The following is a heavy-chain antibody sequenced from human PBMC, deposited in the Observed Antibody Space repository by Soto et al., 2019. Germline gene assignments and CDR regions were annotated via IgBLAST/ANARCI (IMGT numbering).Heavy chain of an antibody. J-gene: IGHJ4*02. CDR3: ARVYIVAPWDY. CDR2: INSDGSST. CDR1: GFTFSSYW. V-gene: IGHV3-74*01. Sequence: GGSLRLSCSASGFTFSSYWMHWVCQAPGKGLVWVSRINSDGSSTSYADSVKGRFTISRDNAKNTLYLQMNSLRAEDTAVYYCARVYIVAPWDYWGQGTLVTVSS. D-gene: IGHD5-12*01.